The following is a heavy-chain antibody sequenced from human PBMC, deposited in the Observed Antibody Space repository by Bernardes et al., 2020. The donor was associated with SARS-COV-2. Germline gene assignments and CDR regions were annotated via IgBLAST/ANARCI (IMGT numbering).Heavy chain of an antibody. CDR2: IVSSSTYM. Sequence: GSLRLSCAASGFTFSSYTMNWVRQAPGKGLEWVSSIVSSSTYMYYADSLKGRFTISRDNAKNSLFLQMNSLRAEDTAVYYCARGAIDTTLVNYYGMDVWGQGTTVTVSS. D-gene: IGHD5-18*01. CDR3: ARGAIDTTLVNYYGMDV. J-gene: IGHJ6*02. V-gene: IGHV3-21*01. CDR1: GFTFSSYT.